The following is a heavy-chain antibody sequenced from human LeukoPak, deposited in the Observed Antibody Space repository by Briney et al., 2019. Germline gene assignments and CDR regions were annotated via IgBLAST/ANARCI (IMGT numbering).Heavy chain of an antibody. CDR3: ARDQNMVRGVIIIGVFDY. J-gene: IGHJ4*02. V-gene: IGHV1-3*03. CDR2: INAGNGNT. D-gene: IGHD3-10*01. CDR1: GYTFTSYA. Sequence: GASVKVSCKASGYTFTSYAMHWVRQARGQRLEWMGWINAGNGNTKYSQEFQGRVTITRDTSASTAYMELSSLRSEETAVYYCARDQNMVRGVIIIGVFDYWGQGTLVTVSS.